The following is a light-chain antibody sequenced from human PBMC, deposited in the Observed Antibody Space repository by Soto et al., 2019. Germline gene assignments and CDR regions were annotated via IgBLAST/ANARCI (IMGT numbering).Light chain of an antibody. CDR1: QSVSSSY. CDR2: GAS. J-gene: IGKJ1*01. V-gene: IGKV3-20*01. CDR3: QQYGSSPT. Sequence: EIVLTQSPGTLPLSPGERATLSCRASQSVSSSYLAWYQQKPGQAPRPLIYGASSRATGIPDRFSGSESGTDFTLTISRLEPEDFAVYYCQQYGSSPTFGQGTKVEIK.